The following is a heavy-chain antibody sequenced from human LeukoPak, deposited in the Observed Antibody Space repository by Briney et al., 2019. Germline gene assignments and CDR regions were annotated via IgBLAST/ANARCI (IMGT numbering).Heavy chain of an antibody. CDR3: VRGFYSPHY. CDR1: GGPVSSGTYY. CDR2: IYYSGRT. D-gene: IGHD4-11*01. V-gene: IGHV4-61*01. Sequence: SETLSLTCTGSGGPVSSGTYYWSWIRQPPGKGLEWIGYIYYSGRTYYNPSLKSRITISVDTSKNQFSLKLSSVTAADKAVYYCVRGFYSPHYWGQGTLVTVSS. J-gene: IGHJ4*02.